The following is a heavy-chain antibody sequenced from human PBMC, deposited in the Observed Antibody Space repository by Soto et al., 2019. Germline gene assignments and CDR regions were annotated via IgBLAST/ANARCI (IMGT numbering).Heavy chain of an antibody. CDR2: IYYSGST. D-gene: IGHD2-8*02. CDR3: ARDKITGLFAY. CDR1: GGAISSGGYY. J-gene: IGHJ4*02. V-gene: IGHV4-31*03. Sequence: SVTLSLTCTVSGGAISSGGYYWTWVRQHPGKGLEWIGYIYYSGSTYYNPSLKSRVTISVDTSKNQFSLKLTSVTAADTAVYYCARDKITGLFAYWGQGTLVTVSS.